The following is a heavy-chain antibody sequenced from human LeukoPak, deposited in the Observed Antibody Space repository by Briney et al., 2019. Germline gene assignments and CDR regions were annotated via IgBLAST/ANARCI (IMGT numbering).Heavy chain of an antibody. CDR3: ARARRDCSGGTCFSYYFDN. J-gene: IGHJ4*02. Sequence: GGSLRLSCAASGFTFSDYYMSWIRQAPGKGLEWVSYISSSGSTIYYADSVKGRFTISRDNAKNSLYLQMNSLRAEDMAVYYCARARRDCSGGTCFSYYFDNWGQGTLVTVSP. CDR1: GFTFSDYY. D-gene: IGHD2-15*01. V-gene: IGHV3-11*04. CDR2: ISSSGSTI.